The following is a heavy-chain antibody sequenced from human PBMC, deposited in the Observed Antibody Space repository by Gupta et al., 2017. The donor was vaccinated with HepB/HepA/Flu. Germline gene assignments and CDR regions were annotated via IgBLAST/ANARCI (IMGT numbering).Heavy chain of an antibody. D-gene: IGHD3-16*02. V-gene: IGHV3-23*01. CDR3: TNCPIGYYYGMDV. CDR2: ISGSGSST. Sequence: EVQLLESGGGLVQPGGSLRLSCAASGFTFCTYAMSGVRQAPGKGLEWVSGISGSGSSTYYADSVKGRFTISRDNSKNTLYLQMNSLRVEDTAVYYCTNCPIGYYYGMDVWGQGTTVTVSS. CDR1: GFTFCTYA. J-gene: IGHJ6*02.